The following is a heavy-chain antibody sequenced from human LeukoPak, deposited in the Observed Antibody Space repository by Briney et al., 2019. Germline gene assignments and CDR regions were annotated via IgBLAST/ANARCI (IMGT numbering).Heavy chain of an antibody. CDR3: AKGVSGDYGAFDI. CDR1: VFTFDDYA. J-gene: IGHJ3*02. CDR2: ISWNSGSI. Sequence: GGSVRLSCAASVFTFDDYAMHWVRQAPGKGLEGVSGISWNSGSIGYADSVKGRFTVSRDSAKNSLYLQMNSLRAEDMALYYCAKGVSGDYGAFDIWGQGTMVTVSS. D-gene: IGHD4-17*01. V-gene: IGHV3-9*03.